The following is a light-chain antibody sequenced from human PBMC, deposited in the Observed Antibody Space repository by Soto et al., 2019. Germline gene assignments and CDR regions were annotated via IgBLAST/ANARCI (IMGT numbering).Light chain of an antibody. V-gene: IGLV1-40*01. CDR2: NDI. CDR1: NSNIGAGYD. CDR3: QSYERILSGHV. J-gene: IGLJ1*01. Sequence: QSVLTQPPSVSGAPGLRVTISCTGSNSNIGAGYDVHWYQQLPGTAPKLLIYNDIKRPSGVPDRFSGSKSGTSASLAITGLQAEDEADYYCQSYERILSGHVFGPGNKVTDL.